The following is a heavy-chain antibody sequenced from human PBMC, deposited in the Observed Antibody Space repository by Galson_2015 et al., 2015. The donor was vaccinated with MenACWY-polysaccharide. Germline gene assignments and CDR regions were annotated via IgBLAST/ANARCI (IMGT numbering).Heavy chain of an antibody. CDR1: GFTFTSQA. CDR2: IRTSDGTT. V-gene: IGHV3-23*01. CDR3: TKANSGGICTSGWACWFDP. D-gene: IGHD2-15*01. J-gene: IGHJ5*02. Sequence: SLRLSCAASGFTFTSQAINWVRQAPGKGLEWVSSIRTSDGTTFYAASVRGRFTISRDTSKNTVYLQMDSLRAEGTARYYCTKANSGGICTSGWACWFDPWGQGSLVIVSS.